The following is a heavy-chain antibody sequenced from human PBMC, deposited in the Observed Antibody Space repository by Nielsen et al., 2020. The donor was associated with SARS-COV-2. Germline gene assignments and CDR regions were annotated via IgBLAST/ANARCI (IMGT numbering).Heavy chain of an antibody. Sequence: SETLSLTCTLSGGSISSFYWSWIRQPPERGLEWIGYISNTGNTNYNPSLQSRVTISVDTSKNQFSLKLSSVTAADTAMYYCARDHGYNYAYGHYYYGMDVWGQGTTVTVSS. D-gene: IGHD5-24*01. J-gene: IGHJ6*02. V-gene: IGHV4-59*01. CDR3: ARDHGYNYAYGHYYYGMDV. CDR2: ISNTGNT. CDR1: GGSISSFY.